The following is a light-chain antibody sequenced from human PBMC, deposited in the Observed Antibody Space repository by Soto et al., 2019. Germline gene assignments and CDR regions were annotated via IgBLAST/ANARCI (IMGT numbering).Light chain of an antibody. CDR1: QGISSY. CDR3: QQLNSYL. J-gene: IGKJ5*01. CDR2: AAS. V-gene: IGKV1-9*01. Sequence: DIQLTQSPSFLSASLGDRVTITCRASQGISSYLAWYPQKPGKAPKLLIYAASNLQSGVTSRFSGSGSGTECTLTISSLQPEDFATYYCQQLNSYLFGQGTRLEIK.